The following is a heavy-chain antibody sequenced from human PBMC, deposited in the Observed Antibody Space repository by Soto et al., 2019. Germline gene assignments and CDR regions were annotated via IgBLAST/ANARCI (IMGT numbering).Heavy chain of an antibody. Sequence: QVQLVESGGGVVQPGRSLRLSCAASGFTFSSYGMHWVRQAPGKGLEWVAVISYDGSNKYYADSVKGRFTISRDNSKNTXYXQTNSLRAEDTAVYYCAKDQTRHDYDSSGYAAAFDIWGQWTMVTVSS. J-gene: IGHJ3*02. CDR2: ISYDGSNK. CDR3: AKDQTRHDYDSSGYAAAFDI. V-gene: IGHV3-30*18. D-gene: IGHD3-22*01. CDR1: GFTFSSYG.